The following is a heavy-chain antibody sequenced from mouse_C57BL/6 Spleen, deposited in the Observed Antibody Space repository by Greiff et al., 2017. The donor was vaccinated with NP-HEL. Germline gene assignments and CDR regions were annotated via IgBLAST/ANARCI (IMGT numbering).Heavy chain of an antibody. CDR2: IDPSDSYT. Sequence: QVQLQQPGAELVMPGASVKLSCKASGYTFTSYWMHWVKQRPGQGLEWIGEIDPSDSYTTYNQKFKGKSTLTVDKSSSTAYMQLSSLTSEDSAVYYCARCITTVVARYFDVWGTGTTVTVSS. D-gene: IGHD1-1*01. J-gene: IGHJ1*03. CDR3: ARCITTVVARYFDV. V-gene: IGHV1-69*01. CDR1: GYTFTSYW.